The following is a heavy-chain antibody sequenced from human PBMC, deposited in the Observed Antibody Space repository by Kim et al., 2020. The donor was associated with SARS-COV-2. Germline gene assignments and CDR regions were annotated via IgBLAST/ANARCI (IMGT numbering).Heavy chain of an antibody. CDR1: GGTFSSYA. V-gene: IGHV1-69*13. J-gene: IGHJ6*02. D-gene: IGHD1-1*01. Sequence: SVKVSCKASGGTFSSYAISWVRQAPGQGLEWMGGIIPIFGTANYAQKFQGRVTITADESTSTAYMELSSLRSEDTAVYYCARRGPRSGTDYYYGMDVWGQGTTVTVSS. CDR3: ARRGPRSGTDYYYGMDV. CDR2: IIPIFGTA.